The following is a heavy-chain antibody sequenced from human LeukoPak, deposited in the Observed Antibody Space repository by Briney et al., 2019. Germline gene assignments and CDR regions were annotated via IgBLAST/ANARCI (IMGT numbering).Heavy chain of an antibody. CDR3: ARPQVNDYGDCGI. V-gene: IGHV3-21*06. J-gene: IGHJ3*02. Sequence: EGSLRVSSAASGFTFSGYSMHWVRQAPGRGVECVSSISSSSSSYSYTYYADSVKGRFTISRDNAENSLFLQMNSLRAEDTAVYYCARPQVNDYGDCGIWGQGTMVAVSS. CDR2: ISSSSSSYSYT. D-gene: IGHD4-17*01. CDR1: GFTFSGYS.